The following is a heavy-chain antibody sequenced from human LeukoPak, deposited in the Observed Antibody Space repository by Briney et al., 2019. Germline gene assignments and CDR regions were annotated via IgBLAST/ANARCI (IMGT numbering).Heavy chain of an antibody. CDR2: INHSGST. CDR1: GGSFSGYY. Sequence: PSETLSLTCAVYGGSFSGYYWSWIRQPPGKGLEWIGEINHSGSTNYNPSLKSRVTISVDTSKNQFSLKLSSATAADTAVYYCARREGSGNWFDPWGQGTLVTVSS. J-gene: IGHJ5*02. CDR3: ARREGSGNWFDP. D-gene: IGHD3-10*01. V-gene: IGHV4-34*01.